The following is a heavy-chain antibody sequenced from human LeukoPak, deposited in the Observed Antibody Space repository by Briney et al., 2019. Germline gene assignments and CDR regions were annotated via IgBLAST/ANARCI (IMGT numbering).Heavy chain of an antibody. CDR1: GFTFNIGW. CDR2: IKSKTDGGTR. D-gene: IGHD5-12*01. Sequence: PGGSLRLSCAVSGFTFNIGWMSWVRQAPGKGLEWVGRIKSKTDGGTRDYAAPVKGRFTISRDDSKNTLSLQMSSLKTEDTAVYYCTTVGYSDYVADNWGQGTLVTVSS. J-gene: IGHJ4*02. CDR3: TTVGYSDYVADN. V-gene: IGHV3-15*01.